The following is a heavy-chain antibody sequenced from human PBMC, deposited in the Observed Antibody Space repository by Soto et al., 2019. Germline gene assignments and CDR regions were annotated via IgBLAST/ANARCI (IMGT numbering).Heavy chain of an antibody. Sequence: EVQLVQSGAEVKKPGESLKISCKGSGFGFTTYWIAWVRQMPGKGLEWMGVIYPGDSDTRYSPSFQGQVTISADKSINTAYLQWSSLKASDTAIYYCARLSGIQPFDLDYWGQGTLVTVSS. CDR1: GFGFTTYW. CDR2: IYPGDSDT. V-gene: IGHV5-51*03. D-gene: IGHD1-1*01. J-gene: IGHJ4*02. CDR3: ARLSGIQPFDLDY.